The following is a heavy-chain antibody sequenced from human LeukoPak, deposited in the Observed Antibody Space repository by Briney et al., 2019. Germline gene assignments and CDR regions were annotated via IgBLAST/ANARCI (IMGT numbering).Heavy chain of an antibody. V-gene: IGHV3-48*02. CDR2: ISPTSSPI. J-gene: IGHJ4*02. CDR3: ARSVGSLDS. Sequence: GGSLRLSCAASGFTFSAYVMNWVRQAPGKGLEWISYISPTSSPIYYADSVRGRFTISRDNAKNSLWLQMSSLRDEGTAVYYCARSVGSLDSWGQGTLVTVSS. D-gene: IGHD3-10*01. CDR1: GFTFSAYV.